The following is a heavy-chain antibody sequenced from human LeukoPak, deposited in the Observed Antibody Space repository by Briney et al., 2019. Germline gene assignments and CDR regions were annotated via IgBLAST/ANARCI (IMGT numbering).Heavy chain of an antibody. CDR2: ISSSSSYI. J-gene: IGHJ4*02. V-gene: IGHV3-21*01. D-gene: IGHD6-13*01. CDR1: GFTFSSYG. Sequence: GGSLRLSCAASGFTFSSYGMHWVRQAPGKGLEWVSSISSSSSYIYYADSVKGRFTISRDNAKNSLYLQMNSLRAEDTAVYYCARIGPEQQLIFRGQGTLVTVSS. CDR3: ARIGPEQQLIF.